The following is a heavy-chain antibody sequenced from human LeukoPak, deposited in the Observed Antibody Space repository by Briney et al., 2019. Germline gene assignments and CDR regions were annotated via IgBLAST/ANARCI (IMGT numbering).Heavy chain of an antibody. J-gene: IGHJ3*02. V-gene: IGHV4-34*01. CDR3: ATLTGGDDAFDI. CDR2: INHSGST. CDR1: GGSFSGYY. Sequence: PSETLSLTCAVYGGSFSGYYWSWIRQPPGKGLEWIGEINHSGSTNYNPSLKSRVTISVLTSKNRFSPKLSSVTAADTAVYYYATLTGGDDAFDIWGQGTMVTVSS. D-gene: IGHD4-23*01.